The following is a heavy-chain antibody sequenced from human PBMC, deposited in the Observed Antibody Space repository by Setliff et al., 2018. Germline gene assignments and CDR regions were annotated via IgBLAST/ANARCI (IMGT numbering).Heavy chain of an antibody. CDR1: GYTLTNYY. Sequence: ASVKVSCKASGYTLTNYYMHWVRQAPGQGLEWMGIINASGGLTRYARKFQGRVTMTRDTSTSTVYMVVRSLRSEDTAVYYCAREEGYYYDSSAYYYYMDDWGKGTTVTVSS. CDR3: AREEGYYYDSSAYYYYMDD. D-gene: IGHD3-22*01. CDR2: INASGGLT. V-gene: IGHV1-46*01. J-gene: IGHJ6*03.